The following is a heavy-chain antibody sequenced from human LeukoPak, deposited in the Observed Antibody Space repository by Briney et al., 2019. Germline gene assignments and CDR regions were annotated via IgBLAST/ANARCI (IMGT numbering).Heavy chain of an antibody. CDR1: GFTFSRYW. D-gene: IGHD3-3*01. CDR3: AKGHGIYDFWSGYWAY. J-gene: IGHJ4*02. Sequence: PGGSLRLSCAASGFTFSRYWPHWTRQPPGKGLVWLSRLNADDKTTSYADSVKGRFTTSGDDARKTLYLQMNSLSAEDTAVYYCAKGHGIYDFWSGYWAYWGQGTLVTVSS. V-gene: IGHV3-74*01. CDR2: LNADDKTT.